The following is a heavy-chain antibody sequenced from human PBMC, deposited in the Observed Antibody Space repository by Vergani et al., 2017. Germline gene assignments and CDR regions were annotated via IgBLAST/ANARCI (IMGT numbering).Heavy chain of an antibody. Sequence: QVHLVESGGGVVQPGRSLRLSCTASGFTFSSYGMHWIRQAPGKGLEWVALISYDGKSKYYGDSLKGQFTISRDNSKNTLFLQMSNLQTEDTAVYYCAKGGYCTSASCQDAFDVWGRGTLVIVSS. J-gene: IGHJ3*01. CDR1: GFTFSSYG. D-gene: IGHD2-2*01. V-gene: IGHV3-30*18. CDR2: ISYDGKSK. CDR3: AKGGYCTSASCQDAFDV.